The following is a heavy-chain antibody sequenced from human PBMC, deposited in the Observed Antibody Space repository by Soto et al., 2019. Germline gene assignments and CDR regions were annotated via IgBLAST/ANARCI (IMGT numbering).Heavy chain of an antibody. V-gene: IGHV3-23*01. CDR2: VSGGGSAS. D-gene: IGHD6-13*01. Sequence: GGSLRLSCAGSGFTFSNFAMGWVRQAPGKGPEWVSSVSGGGSASFSADSVRGRFSVSRDNSKNTLFLQMNTLRVEDTAVYYCEKTRQAAAGTDFFDLWGQGTQVTVSS. CDR1: GFTFSNFA. J-gene: IGHJ4*02. CDR3: EKTRQAAAGTDFFDL.